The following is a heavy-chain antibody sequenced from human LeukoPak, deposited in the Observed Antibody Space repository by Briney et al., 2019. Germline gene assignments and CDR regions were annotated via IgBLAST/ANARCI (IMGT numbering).Heavy chain of an antibody. CDR1: GFTFSSYA. CDR3: AKGPHSSSWYRLAFDI. CDR2: ISGSGGST. V-gene: IGHV3-23*01. Sequence: GGSLRLSCAASGFTFSSYAMSWVRQAPGKGLEWVSAISGSGGSTYYADSVKGRFTISRDNSKNTLYLQMNSLRAEDTAVYYCAKGPHSSSWYRLAFDIWGQGTMVTVSS. D-gene: IGHD6-13*01. J-gene: IGHJ3*02.